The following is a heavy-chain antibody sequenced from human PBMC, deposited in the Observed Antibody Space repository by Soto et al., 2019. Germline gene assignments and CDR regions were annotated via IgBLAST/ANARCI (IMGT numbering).Heavy chain of an antibody. D-gene: IGHD1-26*01. CDR3: ARHRHPRGTVGATSPLDP. Sequence: GGSMRLSCAISGFSVSSNYLSCVRHAPGKGLEWVSVHYSGGSTYYADSVQGRFTISRDKSNNTLYLQMRRVRAEDTAVYFCARHRHPRGTVGATSPLDPWGQGTQVTVS. CDR1: GFSVSSNY. V-gene: IGHV3-53*01. CDR2: HYSGGST. J-gene: IGHJ5*02.